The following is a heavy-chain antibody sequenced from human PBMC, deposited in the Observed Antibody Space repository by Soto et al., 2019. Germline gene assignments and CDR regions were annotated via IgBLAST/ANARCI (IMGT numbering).Heavy chain of an antibody. CDR1: GFTFSSYA. D-gene: IGHD4-17*01. Sequence: GGSLRLSCAASGFTFSSYAMHWVRQAPGKGLEWVAVISYDGSNKYYADAVKGRFTISRDNSKNTLYLQMNSLRAEDTAVYYCARVPIEKMTTVTAYYFDYWGQGTLVTVSS. V-gene: IGHV3-30-3*01. CDR3: ARVPIEKMTTVTAYYFDY. CDR2: ISYDGSNK. J-gene: IGHJ4*02.